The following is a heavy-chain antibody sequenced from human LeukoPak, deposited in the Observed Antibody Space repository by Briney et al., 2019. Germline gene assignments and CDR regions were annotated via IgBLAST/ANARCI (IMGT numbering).Heavy chain of an antibody. V-gene: IGHV4-59*01. Sequence: SETLSLTCTVSGGSISSYYWSGIRQPPGKGLEWIGYIYYSGSTNYNPSLKSRVTISVDTSKNQFSLKLSSVTAADTAVYFCARGQGWYYYMDVWGKGTTVTVSS. CDR3: ARGQGWYYYMDV. J-gene: IGHJ6*03. CDR1: GGSISSYY. CDR2: IYYSGST.